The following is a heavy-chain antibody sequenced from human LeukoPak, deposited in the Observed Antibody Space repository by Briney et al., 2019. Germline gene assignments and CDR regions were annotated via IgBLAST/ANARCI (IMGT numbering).Heavy chain of an antibody. J-gene: IGHJ4*02. CDR1: GFTFSSYA. CDR2: ISYDGSNK. CDR3: ARGGPTMVRGVTLDY. V-gene: IGHV3-30-3*01. Sequence: GGSLRLSCAASGFTFSSYAMHWVRQAPGKGLEWVAVISYDGSNKYYADSVKGRFTISRDNSKNTLYLQMNSLRAEDTAVYYCARGGPTMVRGVTLDYWGQGTLVTVSS. D-gene: IGHD3-10*01.